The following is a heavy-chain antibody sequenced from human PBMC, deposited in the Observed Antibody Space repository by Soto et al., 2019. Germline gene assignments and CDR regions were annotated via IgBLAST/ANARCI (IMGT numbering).Heavy chain of an antibody. V-gene: IGHV1-18*01. Sequence: RASVKVSCKASGYTLTSYGISWVRQAPGQGLEWMGWISAYNGNTNYAQKLQGRVTMTTDTSTSTAYMELRSLRSDDKAVYYCARAKITIFGVVITDYYYGMDVWGQGTTVTVSS. D-gene: IGHD3-3*01. CDR2: ISAYNGNT. CDR1: GYTLTSYG. CDR3: ARAKITIFGVVITDYYYGMDV. J-gene: IGHJ6*02.